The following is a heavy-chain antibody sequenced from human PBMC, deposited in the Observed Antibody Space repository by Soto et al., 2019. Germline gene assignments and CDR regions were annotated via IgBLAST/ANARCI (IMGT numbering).Heavy chain of an antibody. CDR2: ISSSSSYI. CDR3: ARAIRISSPKWFDP. V-gene: IGHV3-21*01. D-gene: IGHD3-16*01. Sequence: EVQLVESGGGLVKPGGSLRLSCAASGFTFSSYSMNWVRQAPGKGLEWVSSISSSSSYIYYADSVKGRFTISRDNAKNSLYLQMNILRAEDTAVYYCARAIRISSPKWFDPWGQGTLVTVSS. CDR1: GFTFSSYS. J-gene: IGHJ5*02.